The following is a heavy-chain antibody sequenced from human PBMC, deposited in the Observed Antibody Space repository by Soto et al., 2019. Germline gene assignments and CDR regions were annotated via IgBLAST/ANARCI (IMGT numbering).Heavy chain of an antibody. Sequence: PSETLSLTCTVSGGSISSYYWSWIRQPPGKGLEWIGYIYYSGSTTYNPSLKSRVTISVDTSKNQFSLKLSSVTAADTAVYYCARHANWGQQDYWGQGTLVTVSS. D-gene: IGHD7-27*01. CDR1: GGSISSYY. J-gene: IGHJ4*02. CDR3: ARHANWGQQDY. V-gene: IGHV4-59*08. CDR2: IYYSGST.